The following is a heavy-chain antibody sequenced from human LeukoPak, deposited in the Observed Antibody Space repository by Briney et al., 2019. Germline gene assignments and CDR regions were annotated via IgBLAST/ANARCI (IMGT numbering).Heavy chain of an antibody. V-gene: IGHV4-39*01. J-gene: IGHJ1*01. Sequence: SEILSLTCTVSGGSISSSSYYWGWIRQPPGKGLEWIGSIYYSGSTYYNPSLKSRVTISVDTSKNQFSLKLSSVTAADTAVYYCARHVSAPYYDILTGYYSGIYFQHWGQGTLVTVSS. CDR3: ARHVSAPYYDILTGYYSGIYFQH. D-gene: IGHD3-9*01. CDR1: GGSISSSSYY. CDR2: IYYSGST.